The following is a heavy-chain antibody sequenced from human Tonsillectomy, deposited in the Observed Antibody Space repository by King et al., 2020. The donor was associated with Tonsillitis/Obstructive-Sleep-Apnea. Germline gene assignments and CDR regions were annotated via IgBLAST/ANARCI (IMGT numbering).Heavy chain of an antibody. CDR2: ISWNSRRI. V-gene: IGHV3-9*01. CDR1: GFTFDDYA. J-gene: IGHJ6*03. D-gene: IGHD2-21*01. CDR3: AKDHGLAGYFYYMDV. Sequence: VQLVESGGGLVQPGRSLRLSCAASGFTFDDYAMHWVRQTPGKGLEWVSGISWNSRRIGYADFVKGRFTISRDNAKSSLYLEMNSLRVEDTALYYCAKDHGLAGYFYYMDVWGKGTTVTVS.